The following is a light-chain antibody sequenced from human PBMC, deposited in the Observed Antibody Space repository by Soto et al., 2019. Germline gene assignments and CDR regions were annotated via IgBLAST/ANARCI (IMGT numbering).Light chain of an antibody. CDR3: QQYNNWPPK. CDR1: ESVGRH. V-gene: IGKV3-15*01. J-gene: IGKJ5*01. CDR2: DAS. Sequence: EVVVTQSPATLSVSPWERATLSCRASESVGRHLAWYHQTPGQDPKLLIFDASTRATCVPARFSASGSGTEFTLTVSSLQSEEIAVYFCQQYNNWPPKFGQGTRVEIK.